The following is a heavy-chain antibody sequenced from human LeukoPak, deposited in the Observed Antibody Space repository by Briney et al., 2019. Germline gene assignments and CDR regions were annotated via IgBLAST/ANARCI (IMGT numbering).Heavy chain of an antibody. D-gene: IGHD2-8*01. CDR2: IIPILGIA. CDR3: ARDCIAPDIVLMVYAYYYYYGMDV. Sequence: SVKVSCKASGGTFSSYAISWVRQAPGQGLEWMGRIIPILGIANYAQKFQTRVTITAEKSTSTAYMELSSLRSEDTAVYYCARDCIAPDIVLMVYAYYYYYGMDVWGKGTTVTVSS. J-gene: IGHJ6*04. CDR1: GGTFSSYA. V-gene: IGHV1-69*04.